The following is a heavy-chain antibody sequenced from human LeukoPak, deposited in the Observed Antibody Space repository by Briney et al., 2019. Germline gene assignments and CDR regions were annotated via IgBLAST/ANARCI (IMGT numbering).Heavy chain of an antibody. CDR2: INHSGST. D-gene: IGHD6-19*01. CDR3: ARDKGNSSGWYVGY. Sequence: SETLSLTCAVYGGSFSGYYWSWIRQPPGKGLEWIGEINHSGSTNYNPSLKSRVTISVDTSKNQFSLKLSSVTAADTAVYYCARDKGNSSGWYVGYWGQGTLVTVSS. J-gene: IGHJ4*02. V-gene: IGHV4-34*01. CDR1: GGSFSGYY.